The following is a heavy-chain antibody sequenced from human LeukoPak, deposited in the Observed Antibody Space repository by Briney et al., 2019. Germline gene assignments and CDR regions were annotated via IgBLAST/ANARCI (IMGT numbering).Heavy chain of an antibody. CDR1: GFTFSSYA. D-gene: IGHD6-19*01. J-gene: IGHJ4*02. CDR3: AKDRGSIAVAGIDY. V-gene: IGHV3-23*01. Sequence: PGGSLRLYCAASGFTFSSYAMSWVRQAPGKGLEWVSAISGTVSSTYYADSVKGRFTISRDNSKNTLYLQMNSLRAEDTAVYYCAKDRGSIAVAGIDYWGQGTLVTVSS. CDR2: ISGTVSST.